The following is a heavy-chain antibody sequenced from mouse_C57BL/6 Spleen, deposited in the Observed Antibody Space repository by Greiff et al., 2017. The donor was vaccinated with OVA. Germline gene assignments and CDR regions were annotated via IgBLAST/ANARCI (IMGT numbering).Heavy chain of an antibody. Sequence: EVQVVESGGGLVKPGGSLKLSCAASGLTFSSYTMSWVRQTPEKRLEWVATISGGGGNTYYPDSVKGRFTISRDNAKNTLYLQMSSLRSEDTALYYCARLYDYDWFAYWGQGTLVTVSA. J-gene: IGHJ3*01. D-gene: IGHD2-4*01. CDR1: GLTFSSYT. CDR2: ISGGGGNT. V-gene: IGHV5-9*01. CDR3: ARLYDYDWFAY.